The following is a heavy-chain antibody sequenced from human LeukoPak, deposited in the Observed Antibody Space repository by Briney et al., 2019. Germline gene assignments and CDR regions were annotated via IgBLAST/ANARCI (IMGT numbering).Heavy chain of an antibody. Sequence: SETLSLTCTVSGGSISSYYWSWIRQPPGKGLEWIGYIYYSGSTNYNPSLKSRVTISVDTSENHFSLRLSSVTAADTAVYYCARIPTLRLGELSALDYWGQGTLVTVSS. CDR3: ARIPTLRLGELSALDY. V-gene: IGHV4-59*08. CDR2: IYYSGST. CDR1: GGSISSYY. J-gene: IGHJ4*02. D-gene: IGHD3-16*02.